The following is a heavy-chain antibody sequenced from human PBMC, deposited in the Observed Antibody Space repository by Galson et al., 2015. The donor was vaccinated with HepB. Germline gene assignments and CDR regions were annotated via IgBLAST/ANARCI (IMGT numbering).Heavy chain of an antibody. CDR2: ISYDGSNK. CDR3: ARDFPYGSGSFKNYYYYGMDV. CDR1: GFTFSSYA. J-gene: IGHJ6*02. D-gene: IGHD3-10*01. V-gene: IGHV3-30*04. Sequence: SLRLSCAASGFTFSSYAMHWVRQAPGKGLEWVAVISYDGSNKYYADSVKGRFTISRDNSKNTLYLQMNSLRAEDTAVYYCARDFPYGSGSFKNYYYYGMDVWGQGTTVTVSS.